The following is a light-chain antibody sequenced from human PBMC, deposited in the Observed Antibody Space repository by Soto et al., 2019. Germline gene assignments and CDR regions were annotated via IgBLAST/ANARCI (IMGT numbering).Light chain of an antibody. CDR3: QQYGVSPRT. V-gene: IGKV3-20*01. CDR1: QSVSSSY. J-gene: IGKJ1*01. CDR2: GAS. Sequence: IVITQSPATLSVSPGERATLSCRASQSVSSSYLAWYQRRPGQAPRLLIYGASSRATGIPDRFSGSGSGTDFSLTISRLEPEDFAVYYCQQYGVSPRTFGQGTKVDIK.